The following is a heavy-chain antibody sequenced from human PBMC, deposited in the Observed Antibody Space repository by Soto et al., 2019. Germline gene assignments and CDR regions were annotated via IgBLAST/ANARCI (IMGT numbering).Heavy chain of an antibody. V-gene: IGHV4-34*01. CDR1: GGSFSGYY. CDR3: ARGIPLPNVLRYFDWSQWDY. Sequence: SETLSLTCAVYGGSFSGYYWSWIRQPPGKGLEWIGEINHSGSTNYNPSLKSRVTISVDTSKNQFSLKLSSVTAADTAVYYCARGIPLPNVLRYFDWSQWDYWGQGTLVTVSS. CDR2: INHSGST. J-gene: IGHJ4*02. D-gene: IGHD3-9*01.